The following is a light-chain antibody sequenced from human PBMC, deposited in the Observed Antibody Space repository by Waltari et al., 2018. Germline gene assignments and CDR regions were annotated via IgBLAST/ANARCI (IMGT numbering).Light chain of an antibody. J-gene: IGLJ2*01. CDR1: ALPKHY. CDR3: QSADGSGAYRA. CDR2: TDT. V-gene: IGLV3-25*03. Sequence: SYRLTQPPSVSVPPGQTARITCSGDALPKHYSYWYQQKAGQAPVVVIYTDTEGASGIPERFSGSSSGTTVTLTIRGAQAEDEADYFCQSADGSGAYRAFGGGTKLTVL.